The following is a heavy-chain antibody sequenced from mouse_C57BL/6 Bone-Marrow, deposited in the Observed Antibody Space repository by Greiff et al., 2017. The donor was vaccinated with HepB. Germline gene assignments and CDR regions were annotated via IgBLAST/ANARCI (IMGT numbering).Heavy chain of an antibody. V-gene: IGHV5-4*03. CDR3: ARGYYYCSSPFAY. CDR2: ISDGGSYT. Sequence: EVKLVESGGGLVKPGGSLKLSCAASGFTFSSYAMSWVRQTPEKRLEWVATISDGGSYTYYPDNVKGRFTISRDNAKNNLYLQMSHLKSEDTAMYYYARGYYYCSSPFAYWGQGTLVTVSA. J-gene: IGHJ3*01. D-gene: IGHD1-1*01. CDR1: GFTFSSYA.